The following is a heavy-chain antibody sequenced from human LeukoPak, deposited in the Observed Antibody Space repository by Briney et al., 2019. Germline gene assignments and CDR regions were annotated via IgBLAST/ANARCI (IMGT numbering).Heavy chain of an antibody. Sequence: PGGSLRLSCAASGFTFSSYSMNWVRQAPGKGLEWVSYISSSSSTIYYADSVKGRFTISRDNAKNSLYLQMNSLRAEDTAVYYCARDSGTIVVVPAATTTVTPLEYFQHWGQGTLVTVSS. CDR3: ARDSGTIVVVPAATTTVTPLEYFQH. J-gene: IGHJ1*01. V-gene: IGHV3-48*01. CDR1: GFTFSSYS. D-gene: IGHD2-2*01. CDR2: ISSSSSTI.